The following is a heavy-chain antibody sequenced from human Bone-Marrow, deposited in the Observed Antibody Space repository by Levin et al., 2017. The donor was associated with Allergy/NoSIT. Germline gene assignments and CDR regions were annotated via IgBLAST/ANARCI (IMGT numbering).Heavy chain of an antibody. Sequence: ASVKVSCKASGYTFTGFYIHWVRQAPGQGLEWMGWINPDTGVTKCAQKFQDRVTMTRDTSISTAYMELSTLKSDDTAVYYCARDRSPTTWQLVFGTWYDPWGRGTQVTVSS. V-gene: IGHV1-2*02. D-gene: IGHD1-14*01. CDR2: INPDTGVT. CDR1: GYTFTGFY. J-gene: IGHJ5*02. CDR3: ARDRSPTTWQLVFGTWYDP.